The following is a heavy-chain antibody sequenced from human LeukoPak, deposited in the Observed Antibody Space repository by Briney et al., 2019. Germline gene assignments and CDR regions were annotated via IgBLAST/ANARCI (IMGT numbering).Heavy chain of an antibody. Sequence: ASVKVSCKASGYTFTGYYMHWVRQAPGQGLEWMGWINPNSGGTNYAQKFQGRVTMTRDTSISTAYMELSRLRSDDTAVYYCARGGKVVVPAAYFDLWGRGTLVTVSS. V-gene: IGHV1-2*02. CDR1: GYTFTGYY. CDR3: ARGGKVVVPAAYFDL. CDR2: INPNSGGT. D-gene: IGHD2-2*01. J-gene: IGHJ2*01.